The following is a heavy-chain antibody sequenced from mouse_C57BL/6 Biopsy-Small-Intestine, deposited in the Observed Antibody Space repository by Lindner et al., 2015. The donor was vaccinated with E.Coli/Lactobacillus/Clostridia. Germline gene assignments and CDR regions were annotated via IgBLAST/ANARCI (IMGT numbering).Heavy chain of an antibody. CDR3: ARERIYYDYDGDYFDY. D-gene: IGHD2-4*01. CDR1: GFTFTNYD. Sequence: VQLQESGPELVQPGTSVKLSCKASGFTFTNYDINWVKQRPGQGLEWIGWIYPRDDSTIYSEKFKGKATLTVDKFSSMAYMELHSLTSEDSAVYFCARERIYYDYDGDYFDYWGQGTTLTVSS. CDR2: IYPRDDST. J-gene: IGHJ2*01. V-gene: IGHV1-85*01.